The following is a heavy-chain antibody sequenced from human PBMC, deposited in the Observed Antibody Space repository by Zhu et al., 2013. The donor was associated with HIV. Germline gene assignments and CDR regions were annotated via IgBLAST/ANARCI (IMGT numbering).Heavy chain of an antibody. V-gene: IGHV1-2*02. CDR3: ARADRVVIDY. CDR2: INPNSGGT. J-gene: IGHJ4*02. D-gene: IGHD2-21*01. Sequence: KKPGATVKVSCKASGYTFTGYYMHWVRQAPGQGLEWMGWINPNSGGTNYAQKFQSRVTMTRDTSISTAYMELSRLKSDDTAVYHCARADRVVIDYWGQGTLVTVSS. CDR1: GYTFTGYY.